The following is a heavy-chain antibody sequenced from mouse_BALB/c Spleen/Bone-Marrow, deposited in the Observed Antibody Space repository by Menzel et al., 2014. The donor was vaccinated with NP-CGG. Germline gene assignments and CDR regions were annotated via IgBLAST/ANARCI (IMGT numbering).Heavy chain of an antibody. J-gene: IGHJ4*01. V-gene: IGHV5-17*02. CDR3: ARSPYGYDGRDY. Sequence: EVQRVESGGGLVQPGGPRKLSCAASGFTFSSFGMHWVRQAPEKGLEWVAYISSGSSTIYYADTVKGRFTISRDNPKNTLFLQMTSLRSEDTAMYYCARSPYGYDGRDYWGQGTSVTVSS. D-gene: IGHD2-2*01. CDR1: GFTFSSFG. CDR2: ISSGSSTI.